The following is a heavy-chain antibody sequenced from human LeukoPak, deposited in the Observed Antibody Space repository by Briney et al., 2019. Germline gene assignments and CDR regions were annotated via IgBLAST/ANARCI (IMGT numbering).Heavy chain of an antibody. CDR3: AKSLYDFWSGYHLYYFDY. CDR2: KXDGGTT. Sequence: KXDGGTTDYAAPVKGRFTISRDDSKNTLYLQMNSLRAEDTAVYYCAKSLYDFWSGYHLYYFDYWGQGTLVTVSS. D-gene: IGHD3-3*01. J-gene: IGHJ4*02. V-gene: IGHV3-15*01.